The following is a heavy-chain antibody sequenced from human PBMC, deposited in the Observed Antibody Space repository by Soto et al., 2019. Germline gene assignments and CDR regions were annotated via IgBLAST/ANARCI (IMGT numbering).Heavy chain of an antibody. V-gene: IGHV1-69*08. J-gene: IGHJ6*03. D-gene: IGHD2-2*01. CDR2: IIPMHGIV. CDR1: GDIFSSYT. Sequence: QVQLVQSGAEVKKPGSSVKVSCKASGDIFSSYTISWVRQAPGQGLEWMGRIIPMHGIVNYAQKFEGRVTITSDKSTGIVYMEVSSLRSEDTAVYYCAREAVVIGRADMSYFFYDVDVWGKGAAVTVSS. CDR3: AREAVVIGRADMSYFFYDVDV.